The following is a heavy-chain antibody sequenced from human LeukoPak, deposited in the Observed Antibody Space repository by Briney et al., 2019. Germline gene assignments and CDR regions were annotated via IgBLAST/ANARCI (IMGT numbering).Heavy chain of an antibody. D-gene: IGHD6-13*01. J-gene: IGHJ4*02. CDR1: GYTFTGYY. Sequence: ASVKVSCKASGYTFTGYYIHWVRQAPGQGLEWMGWINPDSGGTNYAQKFQGRVTMTRDTSIRTAYMELSRLRSDDTAVYYCARDRYSSSWYVPDYWGQGTLVTVSS. CDR3: ARDRYSSSWYVPDY. V-gene: IGHV1-2*02. CDR2: INPDSGGT.